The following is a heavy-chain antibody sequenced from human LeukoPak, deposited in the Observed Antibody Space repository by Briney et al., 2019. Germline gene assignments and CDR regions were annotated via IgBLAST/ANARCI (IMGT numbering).Heavy chain of an antibody. J-gene: IGHJ5*02. D-gene: IGHD6-6*01. V-gene: IGHV4-34*01. Sequence: SETLSLTCAVYGGSFSGYYWSWIRQPPGKGLEWIGEINHSGSTNYNPSLKSRVTISVDTSKNQFSLKLSSVTAADTAVYYCARGLRIAARPGHPLRELKFDPWGQGTLVTVSS. CDR3: ARGLRIAARPGHPLRELKFDP. CDR1: GGSFSGYY. CDR2: INHSGST.